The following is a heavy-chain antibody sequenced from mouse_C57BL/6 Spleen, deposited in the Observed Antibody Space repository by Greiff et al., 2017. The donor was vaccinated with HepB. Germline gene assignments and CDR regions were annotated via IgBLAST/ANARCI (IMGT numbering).Heavy chain of an antibody. J-gene: IGHJ1*03. CDR2: INPNNGGT. CDR3: ASNDGYRWYFDV. CDR1: GYTFTDYN. D-gene: IGHD2-3*01. V-gene: IGHV1-22*01. Sequence: EVQRVESGPELVKPGASVKMSCKASGYTFTDYNMHWVKQSHGKSLEWIGYINPNNGGTSYNQKFKGKATLTVNKSSSTAYMELRSLTSEDSAVYYCASNDGYRWYFDVWGTGTTVTVSS.